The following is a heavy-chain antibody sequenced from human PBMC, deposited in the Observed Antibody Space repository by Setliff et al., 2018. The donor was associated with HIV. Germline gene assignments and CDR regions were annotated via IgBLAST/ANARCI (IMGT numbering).Heavy chain of an antibody. J-gene: IGHJ4*02. CDR1: GFAFSGHQ. D-gene: IGHD6-19*01. CDR2: IKQDGSDK. Sequence: GGSLRLSCAASGFAFSGHQMSWVRQAPGKGLEWVAKIKQDGSDKYYVDSVKGRFTISRDNAKNSLYLQMNSLRAEDTAMYYCARDPRGAVAGFDYWGQGTQVTVSS. CDR3: ARDPRGAVAGFDY. V-gene: IGHV3-7*01.